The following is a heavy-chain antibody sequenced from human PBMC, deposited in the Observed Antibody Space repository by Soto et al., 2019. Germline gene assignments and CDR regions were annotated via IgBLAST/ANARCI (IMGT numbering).Heavy chain of an antibody. CDR2: ITGSGGIT. CDR1: GFTFSSSA. CDR3: AKHSTFFCDRPGPEDHLDF. D-gene: IGHD3-3*02. J-gene: IGHJ4*02. Sequence: GGSLRLSCAASGFTFSSSAMNWVRQDPGKGLEWVSGITGSGGITHYADSVKGRFTIPRDNSRNTLHLQIHELKAEDTAVYFCAKHSTFFCDRPGPEDHLDFCGQATLVTFT. V-gene: IGHV3-23*01.